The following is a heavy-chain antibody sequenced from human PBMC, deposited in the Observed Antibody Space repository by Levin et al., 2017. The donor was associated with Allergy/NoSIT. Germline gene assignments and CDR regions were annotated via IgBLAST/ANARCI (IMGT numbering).Heavy chain of an antibody. Sequence: SETLSLTCTVSGGSISSYYWSWIRQPPGKGLEWIGYIYYSGSTNYNPSLKSRVTISVDTSKNQFSLKLSSVTAADTAVYYCARVGAAAGTPAFDYWGQGTLVTVSS. D-gene: IGHD6-13*01. CDR2: IYYSGST. CDR1: GGSISSYY. V-gene: IGHV4-59*01. CDR3: ARVGAAAGTPAFDY. J-gene: IGHJ4*02.